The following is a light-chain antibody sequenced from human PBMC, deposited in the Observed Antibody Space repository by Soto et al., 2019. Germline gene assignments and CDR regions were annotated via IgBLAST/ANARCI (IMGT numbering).Light chain of an antibody. CDR3: AAWDDSLSGHVV. CDR2: DVS. J-gene: IGLJ2*01. CDR1: SSDVGSYDS. Sequence: QSALTQPASVSGSPGQSITISCTGTSSDVGSYDSVSWYQQHPGKAPKLMIYDVSNRPSGVSNRFSGSKSGTSASLAISGLRSEDEADYYCAAWDDSLSGHVVFGGGTKLTVL. V-gene: IGLV2-14*01.